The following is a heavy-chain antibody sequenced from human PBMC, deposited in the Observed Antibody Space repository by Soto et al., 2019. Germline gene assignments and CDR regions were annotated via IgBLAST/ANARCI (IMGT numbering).Heavy chain of an antibody. D-gene: IGHD3-9*01. Sequence: PSETLSLTCTVSGGSISSYYWSWIRQPPGKGLEWIGYIYYSGSTNYNPSLKSRVTISVDTSKNQFSLKLSSVTAADTAVYYCARAGGGSVLRYFDWLLPFDYWGQGTLVTVSS. J-gene: IGHJ4*02. CDR1: GGSISSYY. CDR3: ARAGGGSVLRYFDWLLPFDY. CDR2: IYYSGST. V-gene: IGHV4-59*01.